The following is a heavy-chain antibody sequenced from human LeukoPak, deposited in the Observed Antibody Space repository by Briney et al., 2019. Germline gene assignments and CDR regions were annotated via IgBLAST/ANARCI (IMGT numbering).Heavy chain of an antibody. CDR2: IIPIFGTA. CDR3: ARAMNLVGTYNWFDP. Sequence: SVKVSCKASGGTFSSYAISWVRQALAQGLEWMGGIIPIFGTANYAQKFQGRVTITADESTSTAYMELSSLRSEDTAVYYCARAMNLVGTYNWFDPWGQGTLVTVSS. J-gene: IGHJ5*02. D-gene: IGHD1-1*01. CDR1: GGTFSSYA. V-gene: IGHV1-69*13.